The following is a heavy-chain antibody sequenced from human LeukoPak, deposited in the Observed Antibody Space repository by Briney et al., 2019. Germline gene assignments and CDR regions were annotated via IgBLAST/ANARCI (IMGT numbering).Heavy chain of an antibody. CDR3: ARDGGYSINWYLDY. J-gene: IGHJ4*02. D-gene: IGHD6-13*01. CDR2: ISSSSSLL. V-gene: IGHV3-21*01. CDR1: GFTFGSYS. Sequence: GGSLRLSCAASGFTFGSYSMNWVRQAPGKGLEWVSAISSSSSLLSYADSVKGRFIISRDNAKNSLYLQMNSLRAEDTAVYFCARDGGYSINWYLDYWGQGTLVTVSS.